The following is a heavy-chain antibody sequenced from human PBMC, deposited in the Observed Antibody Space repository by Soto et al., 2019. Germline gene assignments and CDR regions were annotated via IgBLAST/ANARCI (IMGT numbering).Heavy chain of an antibody. CDR2: IIPIFGTA. CDR1: GGTFSSYA. D-gene: IGHD3-9*01. J-gene: IGHJ6*02. Sequence: SVKVSCKASGGTFSSYAISWVRQAPGQGLEWMGGIIPIFGTANYAQKFQGRVTITADKSTSTAYMGLSSLRSEDTAVYYCARADHILRPRFEHYYYYGMDVWGQGTTVTVSS. V-gene: IGHV1-69*06. CDR3: ARADHILRPRFEHYYYYGMDV.